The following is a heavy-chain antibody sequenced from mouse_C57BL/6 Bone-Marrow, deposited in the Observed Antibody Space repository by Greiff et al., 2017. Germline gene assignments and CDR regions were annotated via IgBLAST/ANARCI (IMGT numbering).Heavy chain of an antibody. CDR3: ARRYIYYDYDWFAY. V-gene: IGHV1-81*01. Sequence: QVTLKVSGAELARPGASVKLSCKASGYTFTSYGISWVKQRTGQGLEWIGEIYPRSGNTYYNEKFKGKATLTADKSSSTAYMELRSQTSEDSAVYFCARRYIYYDYDWFAYWGQGTLVTVSA. J-gene: IGHJ3*01. D-gene: IGHD2-4*01. CDR2: IYPRSGNT. CDR1: GYTFTSYG.